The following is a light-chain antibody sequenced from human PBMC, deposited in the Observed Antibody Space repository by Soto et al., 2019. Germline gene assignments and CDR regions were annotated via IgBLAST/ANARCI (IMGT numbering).Light chain of an antibody. J-gene: IGLJ1*01. V-gene: IGLV2-23*01. CDR1: SSDVGSYNL. CDR2: EGS. Sequence: QSALTQPASVSGSPGQSITISCTGTSSDVGSYNLVSWYQQHPGKAPKLMIYEGSKRPSGVSNRFSGSKSGNTASLTISGLQAEDEADYYCCSYAGSSTRGFFGTGTKLTVL. CDR3: CSYAGSSTRGF.